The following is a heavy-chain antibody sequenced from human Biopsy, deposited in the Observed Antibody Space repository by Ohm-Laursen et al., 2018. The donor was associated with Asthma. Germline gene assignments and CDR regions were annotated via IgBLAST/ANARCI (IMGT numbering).Heavy chain of an antibody. CDR2: ISPSGNT. J-gene: IGHJ3*02. D-gene: IGHD4-17*01. Sequence: TLSLTCAVSGGSISSGDYSWSWIRQPPGKGLEWIGFISPSGNTYYSPSLKSRLTISVDRSMNQFSLRLSSVTAADTAMYYCARDYGDYVWRAFDIWGQGTMVTVSS. CDR3: ARDYGDYVWRAFDI. V-gene: IGHV4-30-2*01. CDR1: GGSISSGDYS.